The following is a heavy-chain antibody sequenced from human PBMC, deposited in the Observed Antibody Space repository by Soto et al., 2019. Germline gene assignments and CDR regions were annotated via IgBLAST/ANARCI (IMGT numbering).Heavy chain of an antibody. CDR1: GFTFSGYY. V-gene: IGHV3-30*18. CDR2: ISYDGSTE. D-gene: IGHD5-12*01. J-gene: IGHJ6*02. CDR3: TKDDGYNDSTYYHYFGMDV. Sequence: GSLRLSCAASGFTFSGYYMHWVRQAPGKGLEWVAVISYDGSTEYYADSVKGRFTISRDNSANRLFLQMNSLRPEDTAVYYCTKDDGYNDSTYYHYFGMDVWGQGTTVPVSS.